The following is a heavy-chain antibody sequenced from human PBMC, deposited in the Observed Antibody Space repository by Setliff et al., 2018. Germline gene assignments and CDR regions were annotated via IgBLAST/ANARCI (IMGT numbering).Heavy chain of an antibody. J-gene: IGHJ4*02. CDR3: GRVDAELILGNYIDY. V-gene: IGHV1-18*01. D-gene: IGHD2-15*01. CDR1: GYTFISYG. CDR2: ISAYNGNT. Sequence: GASVKVSCKASGYTFISYGISWVRQAPGQGLEWMGWISAYNGNTKFVQKFQGRVAMTTDTSTSTAFMELRSLRPDDTAFYYCGRVDAELILGNYIDYWGQGTLVTVSS.